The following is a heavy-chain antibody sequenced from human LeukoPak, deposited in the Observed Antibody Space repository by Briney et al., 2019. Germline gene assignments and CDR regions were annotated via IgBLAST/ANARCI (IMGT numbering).Heavy chain of an antibody. D-gene: IGHD5-18*01. Sequence: GGSLRLSCAASGFSFSSYAMNWVRQAPGKGLEWVSTISGSGDNTYYTDSVKGRFTISRDNAKNTLYLQMNSLRAEDTAVYFCVNGYTYGQYWGQGTLVTVSS. J-gene: IGHJ4*02. CDR1: GFSFSSYA. V-gene: IGHV3-23*01. CDR3: VNGYTYGQY. CDR2: ISGSGDNT.